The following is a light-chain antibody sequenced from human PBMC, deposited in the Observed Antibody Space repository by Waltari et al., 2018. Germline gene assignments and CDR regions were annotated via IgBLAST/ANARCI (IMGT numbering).Light chain of an antibody. J-gene: IGKJ1*01. Sequence: DIVLTQSPDSLAVSLGERATIDCKSSQSLLSNSNNKNSLAWVQQRPGQPLKLLFSWASTRESGVPDRFSGSGSGTDFTLTISSLQAEDVAVYYCQQYFGSPPWTFGQGTKVEI. V-gene: IGKV4-1*01. CDR3: QQYFGSPPWT. CDR1: QSLLSNSNNKNS. CDR2: WAS.